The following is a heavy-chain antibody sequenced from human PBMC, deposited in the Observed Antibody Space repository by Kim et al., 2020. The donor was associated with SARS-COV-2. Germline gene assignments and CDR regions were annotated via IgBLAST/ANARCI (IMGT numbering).Heavy chain of an antibody. CDR1: GGTFSSYA. V-gene: IGHV1-69*13. CDR2: IIPIFGTA. J-gene: IGHJ1*01. CDR3: ARVYGDYPFSGTLLEYFQH. Sequence: SVKVSCKASGGTFSSYAISWVRQAPGQGLEWMGGIIPIFGTANYAQKFQGRVTITADESTSTAYMELSSLRSEDTAVYYCARVYGDYPFSGTLLEYFQHWGQGTLVTVSS. D-gene: IGHD4-17*01.